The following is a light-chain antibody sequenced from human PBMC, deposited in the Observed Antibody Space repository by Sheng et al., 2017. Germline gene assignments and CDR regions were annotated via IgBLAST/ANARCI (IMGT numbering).Light chain of an antibody. Sequence: DIQMTQSPSTLSASVGDRVTITCRASQSISSWLAWYQQKPGKAPKLLIYKASSLESGVPSRFSGSGSETEFTLTISGLQPDDVASYFCQQYYTYKWTFGQGTKVDIK. CDR1: QSISSW. CDR3: QQYYTYKWT. CDR2: KAS. J-gene: IGKJ1*01. V-gene: IGKV1-5*03.